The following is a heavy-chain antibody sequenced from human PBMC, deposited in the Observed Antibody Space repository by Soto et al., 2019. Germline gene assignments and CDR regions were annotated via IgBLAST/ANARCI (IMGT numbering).Heavy chain of an antibody. CDR1: GYTFTDSF. CDR2: INPNNGRT. CDR3: AREDADRGSFDF. V-gene: IGHV1-2*02. J-gene: IGHJ4*02. Sequence: ASVKVSCKASGYTFTDSFIHWVRQAPGQGLEWMGWINPNNGRTTLAPNFQGRVTLSRDTSINTAYMHLSRLRSDDTAVYYCAREDADRGSFDFWGQGTLVTVSS.